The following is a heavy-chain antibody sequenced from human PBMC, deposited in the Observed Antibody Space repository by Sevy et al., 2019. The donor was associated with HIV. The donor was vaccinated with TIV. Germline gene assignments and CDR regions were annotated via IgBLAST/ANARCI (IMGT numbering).Heavy chain of an antibody. CDR1: GLTLSSYA. D-gene: IGHD2-15*01. CDR3: AKAPPGDCSSGSCPRAYYYYGMDV. J-gene: IGHJ6*02. V-gene: IGHV3-23*01. CDR2: ISGRGGST. Sequence: GGSLRLSCADSGLTLSSYAMNWVRQAPGKGLEWVSAISGRGGSTYYADSVEGRFTISRDKSKNTLYLQMNSLRAEDTAVYYCAKAPPGDCSSGSCPRAYYYYGMDVWGQGTTVTVSS.